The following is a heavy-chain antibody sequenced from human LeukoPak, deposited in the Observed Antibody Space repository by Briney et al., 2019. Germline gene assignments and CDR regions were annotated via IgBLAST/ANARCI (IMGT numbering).Heavy chain of an antibody. CDR1: GFSFRNYG. D-gene: IGHD5-18*01. Sequence: PGGSLRLSCAASGFSFRNYGMHWVRQAPGKGLEWVAVISDDGRNKYYADSVRGRFTISRDNSNNMLYLQMNNLRPEDTAVYHCAKDADTATIIYWYFDLWGRGTLVTVSS. CDR2: ISDDGRNK. V-gene: IGHV3-30*18. CDR3: AKDADTATIIYWYFDL. J-gene: IGHJ2*01.